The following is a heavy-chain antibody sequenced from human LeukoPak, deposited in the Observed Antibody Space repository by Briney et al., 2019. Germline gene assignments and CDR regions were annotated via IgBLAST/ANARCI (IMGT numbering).Heavy chain of an antibody. CDR1: GFNVSSNY. CDR2: IYSGGNT. Sequence: GGSLRLSCAVSGFNVSSNYITWVRQAPGKGLEWVSVIYSGGNTYYADSMKGRFTISRVNSKNTVFLQMNSLRAEDTAVYFCARGLYYYDNDSWGQGTLVTVSS. V-gene: IGHV3-53*01. D-gene: IGHD3-22*01. J-gene: IGHJ5*01. CDR3: ARGLYYYDNDS.